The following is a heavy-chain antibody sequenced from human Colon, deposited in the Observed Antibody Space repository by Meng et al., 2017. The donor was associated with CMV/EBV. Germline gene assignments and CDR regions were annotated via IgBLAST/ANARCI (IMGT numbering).Heavy chain of an antibody. CDR2: IKYDGSET. CDR3: ARFGVNKPFDY. CDR1: GFNFDDYG. V-gene: IGHV3-7*01. J-gene: IGHJ4*02. D-gene: IGHD3-10*01. Sequence: GGSLRLSCEGSGFNFDDYGMNWVRQAPGKGLEWVANIKYDGSETHYVDSLKGRITISRDNAKNSLFLQINSLRPEDTAVFFCARFGVNKPFDYWGQGTLVTVSS.